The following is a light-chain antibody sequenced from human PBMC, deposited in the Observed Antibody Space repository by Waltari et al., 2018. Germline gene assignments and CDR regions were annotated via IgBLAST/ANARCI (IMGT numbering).Light chain of an antibody. J-gene: IGKJ2*01. CDR3: QQRSNWPRT. V-gene: IGKV3-11*01. CDR1: QSIGSF. CDR2: DAF. Sequence: EIVLTQSPATLSLSPGERATLSCRASQSIGSFLAWYQQKVGQAPRLLIYDAFNRSPGVTARFSGSGSGTDFTLTISSLEPEDFVVYFCQQRSNWPRTFGQGTKLEIK.